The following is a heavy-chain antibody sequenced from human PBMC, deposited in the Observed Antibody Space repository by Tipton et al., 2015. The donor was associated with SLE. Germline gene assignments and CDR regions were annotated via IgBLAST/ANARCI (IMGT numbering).Heavy chain of an antibody. CDR2: ITWNSVGW. D-gene: IGHD3-10*01. CDR3: ARGGFYPGSGNQYYFDS. CDR1: GFTFDGHA. Sequence: RSLRLSCAASGFTFDGHAMHWVRQAPGKGLEWIAGITWNSVGWGYMDSVKGRFTISRDNAKNSLYLQMNSLRSEDTALYYCARGGFYPGSGNQYYFDSWGQGTLVTVSS. V-gene: IGHV3-9*01. J-gene: IGHJ4*02.